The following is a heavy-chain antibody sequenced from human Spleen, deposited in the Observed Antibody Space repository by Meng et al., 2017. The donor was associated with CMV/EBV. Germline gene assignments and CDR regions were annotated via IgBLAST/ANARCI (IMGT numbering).Heavy chain of an antibody. J-gene: IGHJ5*02. V-gene: IGHV3-33*06. CDR3: AKMKLLARNFFDP. CDR2: IWYDGSKK. D-gene: IGHD3-10*01. CDR1: GLGIGSFG. Sequence: AAGLGIGSFGMHWVRQAPGKGLEWVAVIWYDGSKKYYADSVKGRFTISRDNSKNTLYLQMNSLRSDDTAVYYCAKMKLLARNFFDPWGQGTLVTVSS.